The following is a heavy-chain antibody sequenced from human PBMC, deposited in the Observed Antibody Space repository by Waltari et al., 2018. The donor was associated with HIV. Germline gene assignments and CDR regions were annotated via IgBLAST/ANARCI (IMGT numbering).Heavy chain of an antibody. CDR1: GFIFGNNA. V-gene: IGHV3-23*01. CDR3: AGGFTHVLDY. CDR2: ISGSGSDT. J-gene: IGHJ4*02. D-gene: IGHD5-12*01. Sequence: EVQLLESGGGLVQPGGSLRLSCAASGFIFGNNAMSWVRQAPGKGLEWVSSISGSGSDTYYADSVKGRFTISRDNSKRNLDLQMNSLRAEDTAVYYCAGGFTHVLDYWGQGTLVTVSS.